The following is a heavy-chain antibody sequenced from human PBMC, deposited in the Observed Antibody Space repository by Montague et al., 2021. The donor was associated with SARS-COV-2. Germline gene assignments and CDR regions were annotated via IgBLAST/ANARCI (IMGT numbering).Heavy chain of an antibody. D-gene: IGHD2-2*01. J-gene: IGHJ5*02. CDR2: IYYSGST. CDR1: GGSISSGGYY. CDR3: ASARVVVPTTRNWFDP. Sequence: TLSLTCTVSGGSISSGGYYWSWIRPHTGKGLEWIGYIYYSGSTYSNPSLKSRLTISVDTSKYRFSLKLSSVTAAATAMYYCASARVVVPTTRNWFDPWGQGTLVTVSS. V-gene: IGHV4-31*03.